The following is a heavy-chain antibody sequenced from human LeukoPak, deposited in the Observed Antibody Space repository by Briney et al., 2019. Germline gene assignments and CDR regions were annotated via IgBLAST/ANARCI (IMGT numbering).Heavy chain of an antibody. CDR2: IWYDGSHK. CDR3: ASPYGSGSYWDAFDI. V-gene: IGHV3-33*03. J-gene: IGHJ3*02. D-gene: IGHD3-10*01. Sequence: GGSLRLSCAASGFTFSSYGVHWVRQAPGKGLEWAAVIWYDGSHKYYADSVKGRFTISRDNSKNTLYLEMNSLRAEDTAVYYCASPYGSGSYWDAFDIWGQGTMVTVSS. CDR1: GFTFSSYG.